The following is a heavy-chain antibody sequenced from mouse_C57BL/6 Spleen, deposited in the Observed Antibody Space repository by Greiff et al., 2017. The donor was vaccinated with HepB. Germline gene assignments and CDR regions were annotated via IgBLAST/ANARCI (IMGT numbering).Heavy chain of an antibody. CDR3: ARQIYDGYYVGAMDY. J-gene: IGHJ4*01. CDR1: GYSFTDYN. V-gene: IGHV1-39*01. D-gene: IGHD2-3*01. Sequence: EVQRVESGPELVKPGASVKISCKASGYSFTDYNMNWVKQSNGKSLEWIGVINPNYGTTSYNQKFKGKATLTVDQSSSTAYMQLNSLTSEDSAVYYCARQIYDGYYVGAMDYWGQGTSVTVSS. CDR2: INPNYGTT.